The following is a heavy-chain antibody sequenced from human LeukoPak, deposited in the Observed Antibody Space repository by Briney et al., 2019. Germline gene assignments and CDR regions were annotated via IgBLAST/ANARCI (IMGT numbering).Heavy chain of an antibody. J-gene: IGHJ4*02. V-gene: IGHV3-23*01. CDR2: ISSSGGST. D-gene: IGHD3-22*01. Sequence: GWSLSLSCAVSGLTFSSYAMSWVRQAPGKGPEWVSAISSSGGSTYYADSVKGRFTISRDNSKNTLYLQTNSLRAEDTAVYYCANGGPLTLHDDSSGYYYYWGQGTLVTVSS. CDR1: GLTFSSYA. CDR3: ANGGPLTLHDDSSGYYYY.